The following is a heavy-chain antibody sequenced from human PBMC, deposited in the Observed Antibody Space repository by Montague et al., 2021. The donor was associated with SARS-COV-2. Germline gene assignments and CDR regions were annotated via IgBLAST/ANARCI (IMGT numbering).Heavy chain of an antibody. V-gene: IGHV4-34*01. J-gene: IGHJ4*02. Sequence: SETLSLTCAVYGGSFSDYHWTWIRQSPGEGLEWIGQINYGGSTKYNPSLKSRVTISIDTSKNQFSLKLTSVTAADTAVYYCGRGVVAATPVVDYWGRGTLVTVSS. CDR2: INYGGST. CDR3: GRGVVAATPVVDY. D-gene: IGHD2-15*01. CDR1: GGSFSDYH.